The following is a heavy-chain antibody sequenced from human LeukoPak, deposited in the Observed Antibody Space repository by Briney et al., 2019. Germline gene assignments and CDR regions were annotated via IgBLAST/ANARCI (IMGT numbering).Heavy chain of an antibody. CDR2: ISGSSSYI. CDR3: ARDPREYSSSNGDY. CDR1: GFTFSSYS. Sequence: GGSLRLSCAASGFTFSSYSMNWVRQAPGKGLEWVSSISGSSSYIYYADSVKGRFTISRDNAKNSLYLQMNSLRAEDTAVYYCARDPREYSSSNGDYWGQGTLVTVSS. D-gene: IGHD6-6*01. V-gene: IGHV3-21*01. J-gene: IGHJ4*02.